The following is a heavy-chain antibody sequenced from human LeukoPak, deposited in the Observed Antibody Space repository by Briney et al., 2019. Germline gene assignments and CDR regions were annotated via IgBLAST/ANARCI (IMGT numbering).Heavy chain of an antibody. D-gene: IGHD4-17*01. CDR2: IYTSRST. CDR3: ARESPLSTENAFDI. V-gene: IGHV4-4*07. J-gene: IGHJ3*02. Sequence: PSETLSLTCTVSGGSISSYYWSWIRQPAGKGLEWIGRIYTSRSTNYNPSLKSRVTMSVDTSKNQFSLKLSSVTAADTAVYYCARESPLSTENAFDIWGQGTMVTVSS. CDR1: GGSISSYY.